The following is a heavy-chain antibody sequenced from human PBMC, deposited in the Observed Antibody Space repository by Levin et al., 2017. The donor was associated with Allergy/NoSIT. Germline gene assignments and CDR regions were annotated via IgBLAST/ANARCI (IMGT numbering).Heavy chain of an antibody. CDR3: ARNGLPYDFWSGYYALAYYYYYYGMDV. CDR1: GYTFTGYY. J-gene: IGHJ6*02. Sequence: ASVKVSCKASGYTFTGYYMHWVRQAPGQGLEWMGWINPNSGGTNYAQKFQGRVTMTRDTSISTAYMELSRLRSDDTAVYYCARNGLPYDFWSGYYALAYYYYYYGMDVWGQGTTVTVSS. D-gene: IGHD3-3*01. V-gene: IGHV1-2*02. CDR2: INPNSGGT.